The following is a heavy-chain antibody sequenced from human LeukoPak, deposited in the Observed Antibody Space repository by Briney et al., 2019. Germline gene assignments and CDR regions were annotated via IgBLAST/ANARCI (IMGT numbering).Heavy chain of an antibody. V-gene: IGHV3-11*04. CDR3: AKDGSYYDFWSGYYGLFDY. CDR1: GFTITDYY. D-gene: IGHD3-3*01. Sequence: GGSLRLSCAASGFTITDYYVNWIRQAPGKGLEWVSYISGSGSTIYYAESVKGRFTISRDNSKNTLYLQMNSLRAEDTAVYYCAKDGSYYDFWSGYYGLFDYWGQGTLVTVSS. CDR2: ISGSGSTI. J-gene: IGHJ4*02.